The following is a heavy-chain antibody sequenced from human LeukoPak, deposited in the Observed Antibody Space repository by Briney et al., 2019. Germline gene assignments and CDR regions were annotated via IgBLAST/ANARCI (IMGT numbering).Heavy chain of an antibody. V-gene: IGHV4-59*08. J-gene: IGHJ4*02. D-gene: IGHD3-22*01. CDR3: ARGGYYDKRIDY. Sequence: SETLSLTCTVSGGSISSYYWSWIRQPPGKGLEWIGYIYYSGSTNYNPSLKSRVTISVDTSKNQFSLKLSSVTAADTAVYYCARGGYYDKRIDYWGQGTLVTVSS. CDR1: GGSISSYY. CDR2: IYYSGST.